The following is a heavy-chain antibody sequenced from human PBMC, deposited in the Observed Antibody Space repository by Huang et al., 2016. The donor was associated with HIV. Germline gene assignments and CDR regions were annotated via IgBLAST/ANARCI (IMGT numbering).Heavy chain of an antibody. V-gene: IGHV1-69*13. D-gene: IGHD3-16*01. J-gene: IGHJ3*01. Sequence: QVQLVQSGAEVRKPGSSVKVSCRASGGSFNNFGINWVRQAPGQGLEWLGGIIPRLGTRNDAQSCKDRVTITADETTGVVHLEVTSLRSDDTAVYFCAKRGGAWGSPYAFDLWGPGTMVTVSS. CDR2: IIPRLGTR. CDR1: GGSFNNFG. CDR3: AKRGGAWGSPYAFDL.